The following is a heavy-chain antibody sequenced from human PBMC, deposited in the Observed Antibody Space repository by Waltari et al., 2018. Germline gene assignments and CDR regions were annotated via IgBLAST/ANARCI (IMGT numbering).Heavy chain of an antibody. D-gene: IGHD3-3*01. V-gene: IGHV3-30*03. CDR3: RSDFWSGYQFPQEAFDI. CDR2: ISYDGSNK. J-gene: IGHJ3*02. Sequence: QVQLVESGGGVVQPGRYLRLSCAASGFTLSSYGMHWVRRAPGKGLEWVAVISYDGSNKYYADSVKGRFTISRDNSKNTLYLQMNSLRAEDTAVYYCRSDFWSGYQFPQEAFDIWGQGTMVTVSS. CDR1: GFTLSSYG.